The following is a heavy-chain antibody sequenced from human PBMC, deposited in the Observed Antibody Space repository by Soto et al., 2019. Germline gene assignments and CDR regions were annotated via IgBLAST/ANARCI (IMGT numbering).Heavy chain of an antibody. Sequence: QVQLQESGPGLVKPSGTLSLTCAVSGGSISSSNWWSWVRQPPGKGLEWIGEIYHSGSTNYNPSLKSRVTISVDKSKNQFSLKLSSVTAADTAVYYCARDPRYCTNGVCGYYYYGMDVWGQGTTVTVSS. CDR2: IYHSGST. CDR3: ARDPRYCTNGVCGYYYYGMDV. CDR1: GGSISSSNW. V-gene: IGHV4-4*02. J-gene: IGHJ6*02. D-gene: IGHD2-8*01.